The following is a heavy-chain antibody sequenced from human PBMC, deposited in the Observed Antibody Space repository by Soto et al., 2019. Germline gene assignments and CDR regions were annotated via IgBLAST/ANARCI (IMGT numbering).Heavy chain of an antibody. CDR1: GGSISSYY. J-gene: IGHJ3*02. Sequence: SETLSLTXTVSGGSISSYYWSWIRQPPGKGLEWIGYIYYSGSTNYNPSLKSRVTISVDTSKNQFSLKLSSVTAADTAVYYCASGIYGDYAFDIWGQGTMVTVSS. CDR3: ASGIYGDYAFDI. CDR2: IYYSGST. D-gene: IGHD4-17*01. V-gene: IGHV4-59*01.